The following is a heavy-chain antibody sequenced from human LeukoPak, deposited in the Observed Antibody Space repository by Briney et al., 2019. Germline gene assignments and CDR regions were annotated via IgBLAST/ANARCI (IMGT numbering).Heavy chain of an antibody. Sequence: PSETLSLTCTVSGGSISSSSYYWGWIRQPPGKGLEWIGSIYYSGSTYYNPSLKSRVTISVDTYKNQFSLKLSSVTAADTAVYYCAIIGSPHDYWGQGTLVTVSS. CDR3: AIIGSPHDY. CDR2: IYYSGST. J-gene: IGHJ4*02. D-gene: IGHD6-19*01. CDR1: GGSISSSSYY. V-gene: IGHV4-39*07.